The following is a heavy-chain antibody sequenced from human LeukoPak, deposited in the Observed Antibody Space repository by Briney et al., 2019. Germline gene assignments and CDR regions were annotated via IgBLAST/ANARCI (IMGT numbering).Heavy chain of an antibody. CDR3: ARESYYDSSGYSHDAFDI. Sequence: PSGTLSLTCAVSGGSISSSSYYWAWIRQPPGKGLEWIGSIYYSGNTYYKSSLKSRVTIAVDTSKNQFSLKLNSVTAADTAVYYCARESYYDSSGYSHDAFDIWGQGTMVTVSS. CDR2: IYYSGNT. CDR1: GGSISSSSYY. V-gene: IGHV4-39*07. D-gene: IGHD3-22*01. J-gene: IGHJ3*02.